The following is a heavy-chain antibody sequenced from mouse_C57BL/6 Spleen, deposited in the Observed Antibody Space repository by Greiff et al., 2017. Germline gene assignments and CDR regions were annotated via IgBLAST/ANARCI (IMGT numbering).Heavy chain of an antibody. Sequence: VQLKQPGAELVMPGASVKLSCKASGYTFTSYWMHWVKQRPGQGLEWIGEIDPSDSYTNYNQKFKGKSTLTVDKSSSTAYMQLSSLTSEDSAVYYCARSYYAMDYWGQGTSVTVSS. CDR2: IDPSDSYT. CDR1: GYTFTSYW. V-gene: IGHV1-69*01. J-gene: IGHJ4*01. CDR3: ARSYYAMDY.